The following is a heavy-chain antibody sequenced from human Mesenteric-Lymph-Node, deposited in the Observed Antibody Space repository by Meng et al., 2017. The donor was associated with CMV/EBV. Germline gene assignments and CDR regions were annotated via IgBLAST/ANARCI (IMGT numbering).Heavy chain of an antibody. J-gene: IGHJ4*02. V-gene: IGHV3-30*03. Sequence: FNYVAMHWVRQAPGKGLEWVAVISSDGRHKYYADSVKGRFTISRDNSKNTLFLRVNSLGTEDTAVYYCARRITIFGVVRITSYYFDYWGQGTLVTVSS. CDR1: FNYVA. CDR3: ARRITIFGVVRITSYYFDY. CDR2: ISSDGRHK. D-gene: IGHD3-3*01.